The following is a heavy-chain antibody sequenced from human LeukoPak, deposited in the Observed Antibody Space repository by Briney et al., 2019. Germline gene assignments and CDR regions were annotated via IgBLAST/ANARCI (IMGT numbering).Heavy chain of an antibody. CDR2: IKQDGREK. J-gene: IGHJ6*02. CDR3: AKGSKGVSTVTTPPPYYYGMDV. D-gene: IGHD4-11*01. Sequence: PGGSLRLSCAASGLTFSSYWMSWVRQAPGKGLEWVANIKQDGREKYYVDSVKGRFTISRDNAKNSLYLQMNSLRAEDTAVYYCAKGSKGVSTVTTPPPYYYGMDVWGQGTTVTVSS. CDR1: GLTFSSYW. V-gene: IGHV3-7*03.